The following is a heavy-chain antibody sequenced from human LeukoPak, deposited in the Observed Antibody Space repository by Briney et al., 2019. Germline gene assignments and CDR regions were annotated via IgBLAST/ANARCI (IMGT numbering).Heavy chain of an antibody. Sequence: ASVKVSCKASGYTFISYYMHWVRQAPGQGLEWMGIINPSGGSTSYAQKFQGRVTMTRDTSTSTVYMELSSLRSEDTAVYYCARSLLPYIAAAVHVFDYWGQGTLVTVSS. CDR1: GYTFISYY. J-gene: IGHJ4*02. V-gene: IGHV1-46*01. D-gene: IGHD6-13*01. CDR3: ARSLLPYIAAAVHVFDY. CDR2: INPSGGST.